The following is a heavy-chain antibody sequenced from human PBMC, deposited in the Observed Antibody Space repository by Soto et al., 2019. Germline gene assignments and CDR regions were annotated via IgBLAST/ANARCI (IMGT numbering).Heavy chain of an antibody. CDR2: IDHSGST. CDR3: SRKSSNFYYINWFNP. Sequence: SETLSLTCAVYGGSFSGYYWSWIRQPPGKGLEWIGEIDHSGSTNYNPSLKSRVTISVDTAKNQFSLQRISVTPSDAGVDYCSRKSSNFYYINWFNPWGQGTLVTVSS. J-gene: IGHJ5*02. D-gene: IGHD1-26*01. CDR1: GGSFSGYY. V-gene: IGHV4-34*01.